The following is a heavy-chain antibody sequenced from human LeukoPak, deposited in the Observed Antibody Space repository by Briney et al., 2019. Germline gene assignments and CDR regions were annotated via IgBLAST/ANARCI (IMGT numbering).Heavy chain of an antibody. V-gene: IGHV4-34*01. CDR1: GGSFSGYY. CDR3: ARIDYGGNSAFDY. Sequence: SETLSLTCAVYGGSFSGYYWSWIRQPPGKGLEWIGEINHSGSTNYNPSLKSRVTISVDTSKNQFSLKLSSVTAADTAVYYCARIDYGGNSAFDYWGQGTLVTVPS. J-gene: IGHJ4*02. CDR2: INHSGST. D-gene: IGHD4-23*01.